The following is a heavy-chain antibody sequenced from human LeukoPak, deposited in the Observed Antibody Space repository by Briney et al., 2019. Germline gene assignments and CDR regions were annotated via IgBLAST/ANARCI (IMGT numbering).Heavy chain of an antibody. J-gene: IGHJ4*02. Sequence: GGSLRLSCAASGFTFSSYWMHWVRQAPGKGLVWVSRINSDGSSTSYADSVKGRFTISRDNAKNTLYLQMNSLRAEDTAVYYCAGGSGWSLTLDYWGQGTLVTVSS. V-gene: IGHV3-74*01. D-gene: IGHD6-19*01. CDR2: INSDGSST. CDR1: GFTFSSYW. CDR3: AGGSGWSLTLDY.